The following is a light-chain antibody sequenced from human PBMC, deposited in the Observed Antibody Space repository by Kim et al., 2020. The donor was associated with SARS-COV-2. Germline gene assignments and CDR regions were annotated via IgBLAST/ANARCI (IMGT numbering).Light chain of an antibody. V-gene: IGKV3-15*01. CDR2: GAS. CDR3: QQYNSYSYT. J-gene: IGKJ2*01. CDR1: QSVSSN. Sequence: EIVMTQSPATLSVSPGERATLSCRASQSVSSNLAWYQQKPGQAPRLLIYGASTRATGIPGRFSGSGSGTEFTLTISSLQSEDFAVYYCQQYNSYSYTFGQGTKLEI.